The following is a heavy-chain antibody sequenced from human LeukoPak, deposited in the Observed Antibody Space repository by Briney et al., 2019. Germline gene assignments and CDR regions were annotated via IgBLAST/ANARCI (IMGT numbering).Heavy chain of an antibody. CDR2: ISYDGSNK. D-gene: IGHD1-26*01. CDR3: ARGAGKYSGSSDFDY. V-gene: IGHV3-30-3*01. J-gene: IGHJ4*02. CDR1: GFTFNDHA. Sequence: GKSLRLSCAASGFTFNDHAMHWVRQAPGKGLEWVAVISYDGSNKYYADSVKGRLTISRDNSKNTLYLQMNSLRVEDTAVYYCARGAGKYSGSSDFDYWGQGTLVTVSS.